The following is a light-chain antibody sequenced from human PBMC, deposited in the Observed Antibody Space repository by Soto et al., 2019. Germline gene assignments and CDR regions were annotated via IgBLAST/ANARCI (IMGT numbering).Light chain of an antibody. V-gene: IGLV2-18*02. CDR2: EVS. Sequence: QSALTQPPSVSGSPGQSVTISCTGTSSDVGSYYGVSWYQQPPGTAPKLMIYEVSNRPSGVPDRFSGSKSGNTASLTISGLQAEDEADYYCSSYTCSRSYVFGTGTKLTVL. J-gene: IGLJ1*01. CDR3: SSYTCSRSYV. CDR1: SSDVGSYYG.